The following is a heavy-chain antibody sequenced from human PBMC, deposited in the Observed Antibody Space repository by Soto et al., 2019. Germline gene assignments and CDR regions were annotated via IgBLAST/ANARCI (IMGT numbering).Heavy chain of an antibody. J-gene: IGHJ6*02. CDR3: ARGVENIVVVLDVFGYYGMDV. CDR1: GYSFTSYA. V-gene: IGHV1-3*01. CDR2: INAGNGNT. Sequence: SVKVSCKASGYSFTSYAIYWVRQAPGQRLEWMGWINAGNGNTKYSQKFQGRVTITSDTSASTAYMGLSSLRSEDTAVYFCARGVENIVVVLDVFGYYGMDVWGQGTTVTVSS. D-gene: IGHD2-2*01.